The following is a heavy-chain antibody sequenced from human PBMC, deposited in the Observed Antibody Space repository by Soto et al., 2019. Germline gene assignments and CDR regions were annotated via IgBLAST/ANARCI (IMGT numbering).Heavy chain of an antibody. CDR1: GFTFISYD. Sequence: PGGSLRLSCAASGFTFISYDMHWVRQATGKGLEWVSAIGTAGDTYYPGSVKGRFTISRENAKNSLYLQMNSLRAGDTAVYYCARAIDYDILTGYPAPPDYWGQGTLVTVSS. V-gene: IGHV3-13*04. D-gene: IGHD3-9*01. CDR3: ARAIDYDILTGYPAPPDY. J-gene: IGHJ4*02. CDR2: IGTAGDT.